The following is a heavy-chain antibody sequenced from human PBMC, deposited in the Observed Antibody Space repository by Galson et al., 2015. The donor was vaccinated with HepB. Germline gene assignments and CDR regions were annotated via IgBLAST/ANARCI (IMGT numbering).Heavy chain of an antibody. J-gene: IGHJ4*02. Sequence: TLSLTCTVSGGSISSGGYYWSWIRQHPGKGLEWIGYIYYSGSTYYNPSLKSRVTISVDTSKNQFSLKLSSVTAADTAVYYCARAQYDFWSGYYTGPYFDYWGQGTLVTVSS. CDR3: ARAQYDFWSGYYTGPYFDY. CDR1: GGSISSGGYY. V-gene: IGHV4-31*03. CDR2: IYYSGST. D-gene: IGHD3-3*01.